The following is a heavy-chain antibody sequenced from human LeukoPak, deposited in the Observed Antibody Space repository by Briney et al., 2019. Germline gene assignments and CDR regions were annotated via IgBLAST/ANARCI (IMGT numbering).Heavy chain of an antibody. J-gene: IGHJ5*02. D-gene: IGHD2-2*03. V-gene: IGHV4-39*01. CDR2: IYYSGST. CDR1: GGSISSSSYY. Sequence: SETLSLTCTGSGGSISSSSYYWGWIRQPPGQGLEWIGSIYYSGSTYYNPSLKSRVTISVDTSKNQFSLKLSSVTAADTAVYYCARHEVMDIGDWFDPWGQGTLVTVSS. CDR3: ARHEVMDIGDWFDP.